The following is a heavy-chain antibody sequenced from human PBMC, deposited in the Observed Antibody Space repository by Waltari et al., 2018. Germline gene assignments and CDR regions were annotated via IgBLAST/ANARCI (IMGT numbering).Heavy chain of an antibody. D-gene: IGHD2-15*01. V-gene: IGHV3-23*01. J-gene: IGHJ4*02. CDR1: GFNFRRYA. Sequence: EVQLLESGGGLVQPGGSLRLPCAASGFNFRRYAMSWVRQAPGKGLEWVSAISGSGGSTYYADSVKGRFTISRDNSKNTLYLQMNSLRAEDTAVYYCAKAERASVGRSFDYWGQGTLVTVSS. CDR3: AKAERASVGRSFDY. CDR2: ISGSGGST.